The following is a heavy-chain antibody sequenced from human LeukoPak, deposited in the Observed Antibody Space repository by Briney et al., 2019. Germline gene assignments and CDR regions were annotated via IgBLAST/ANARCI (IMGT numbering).Heavy chain of an antibody. CDR1: SGSISSYF. J-gene: IGHJ5*02. D-gene: IGHD1-1*01. CDR3: ARDSGWFDP. Sequence: SETLSLTCTVSSGSISSYFWSWIRQPPGKGLEWIGYIYYSGSTNYNPSLKSRVTISLDTSKNQFSLKLSSVTAADTAVYYCARDSGWFDPWGQGTLVTVSS. CDR2: IYYSGST. V-gene: IGHV4-59*01.